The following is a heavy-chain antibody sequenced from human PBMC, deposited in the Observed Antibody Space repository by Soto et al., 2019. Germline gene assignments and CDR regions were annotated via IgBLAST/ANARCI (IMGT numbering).Heavy chain of an antibody. CDR1: GYTFTGYY. CDR2: INPNSGGT. Sequence: RASVKVSCKASGYTFTGYYMHWVRQAPGQGLEWMGWINPNSGGTNYAQKFQGRVTMTRDTSISTAYMELSRLRSDDTAVYYCARALAYYGSGSYFGAHYGMDVWGQGTTVTVSS. D-gene: IGHD3-10*01. J-gene: IGHJ6*02. V-gene: IGHV1-2*02. CDR3: ARALAYYGSGSYFGAHYGMDV.